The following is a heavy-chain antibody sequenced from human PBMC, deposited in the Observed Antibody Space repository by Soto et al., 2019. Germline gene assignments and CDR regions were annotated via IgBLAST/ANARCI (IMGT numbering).Heavy chain of an antibody. V-gene: IGHV3-73*01. J-gene: IGHJ6*03. CDR2: IRSKANSYAT. D-gene: IGHD5-12*01. CDR3: TRHRHRGYSGYDPYYYYYYMDV. Sequence: EVQLVESGGGLVQPGGSLKLSCAASGFTFSGSAMHWVRQASGKGLEWVGRIRSKANSYATAYAASVKGRFTISRDDSKNTAYLQMNSLKTEDTAVYYCTRHRHRGYSGYDPYYYYYYMDVWGKGTTVTVSS. CDR1: GFTFSGSA.